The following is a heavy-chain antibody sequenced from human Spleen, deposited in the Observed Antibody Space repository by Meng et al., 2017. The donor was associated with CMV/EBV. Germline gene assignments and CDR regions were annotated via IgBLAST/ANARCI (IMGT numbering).Heavy chain of an antibody. D-gene: IGHD3-3*01. J-gene: IGHJ5*02. CDR2: IIPILGIA. V-gene: IGHV1-69*10. Sequence: SVKVSCKASGGTFSSYAISWVRQAPGQGLEWMGGIIPILGIANYAQKFQGRVTITADESTSTAYMELSSLRSEDTAVYYCARAGYDFWSGYYNWFDPWGQGTLVTVSS. CDR1: GGTFSSYA. CDR3: ARAGYDFWSGYYNWFDP.